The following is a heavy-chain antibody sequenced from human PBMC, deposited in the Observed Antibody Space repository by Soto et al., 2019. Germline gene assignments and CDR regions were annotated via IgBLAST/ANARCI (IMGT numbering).Heavy chain of an antibody. D-gene: IGHD3-16*02. CDR2: IYASGST. Sequence: SETLSLTCTVSGGSISSYYWSWIRQPAGKGLGWIGRIYASGSTNYNPALKSRVTMSVDTSKNQFSLKLSSVTAEDTAVYYCARSATYYDYVWGSYRTQQPNYWGQGTLVTVSS. J-gene: IGHJ4*02. V-gene: IGHV4-4*07. CDR1: GGSISSYY. CDR3: ARSATYYDYVWGSYRTQQPNY.